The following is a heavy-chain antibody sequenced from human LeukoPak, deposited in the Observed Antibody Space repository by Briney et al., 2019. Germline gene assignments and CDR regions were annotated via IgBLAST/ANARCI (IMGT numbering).Heavy chain of an antibody. Sequence: PGVSLRLSCAASGFTFSNSWMTWVRQAPGKGLEWVASISPDGGEIHYVASVKGRFTISRDNAKSSVSLQMNSLRAEDTAVYYCGRDIVDGGDDYWGQGTLVTVSS. J-gene: IGHJ4*02. CDR2: ISPDGGEI. V-gene: IGHV3-7*01. D-gene: IGHD2-21*02. CDR1: GFTFSNSW. CDR3: GRDIVDGGDDY.